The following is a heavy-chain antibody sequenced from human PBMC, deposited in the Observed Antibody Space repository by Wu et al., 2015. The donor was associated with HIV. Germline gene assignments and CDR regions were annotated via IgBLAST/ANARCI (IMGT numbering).Heavy chain of an antibody. CDR1: GYSFTDFY. D-gene: IGHD5-12*01. J-gene: IGHJ4*02. CDR2: LNPNSGAT. V-gene: IGHV1-2*02. Sequence: QVQLVQSGAEVKKPGASVKVSCKVSGYSFTDFYIHWVRQAPGQGLEWMGWLNPNSGATNYARKFQGRVTMTRDTSISTAYMELSRLRSDDTAVYYCVRGGVGYDQYYFDYWGQGALVTVSS. CDR3: VRGGVGYDQYYFDY.